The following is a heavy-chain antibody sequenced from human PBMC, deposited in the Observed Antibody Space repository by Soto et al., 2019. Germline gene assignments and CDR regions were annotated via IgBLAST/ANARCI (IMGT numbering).Heavy chain of an antibody. D-gene: IGHD6-19*01. CDR2: ISGSGGST. V-gene: IGHV3-23*01. CDR1: GFTFSSYA. Sequence: EVQLLESGGGLVQPGGSLRLSCAASGFTFSSYAMRWVRQAPGKGLEWVSAISGSGGSTYYADSVKGRFTISRDNSKNTLYLQMNSLRAEDTAVYYCARRGSASYYEYWGQGTLVTVSS. CDR3: ARRGSASYYEY. J-gene: IGHJ4*02.